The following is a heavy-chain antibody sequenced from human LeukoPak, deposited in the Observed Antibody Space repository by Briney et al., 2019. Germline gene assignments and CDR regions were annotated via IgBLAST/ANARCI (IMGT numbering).Heavy chain of an antibody. D-gene: IGHD2-21*02. CDR1: GFPFRNFA. Sequence: GSLRLSCAAPGFPFRNFAMGWARRVPGKGLERVSVISASGGRTSYADSVKGRFTVSRDNSKNTLYLQMNSLRAEDTAVYYCAKSYCGGDCYSFDYWGQGTLVTVSS. V-gene: IGHV3-23*01. CDR3: AKSYCGGDCYSFDY. CDR2: ISASGGRT. J-gene: IGHJ4*02.